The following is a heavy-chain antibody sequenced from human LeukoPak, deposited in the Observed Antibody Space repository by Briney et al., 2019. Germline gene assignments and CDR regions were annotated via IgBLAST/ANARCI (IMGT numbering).Heavy chain of an antibody. V-gene: IGHV4-61*02. CDR2: IYTSGST. CDR1: GGSISSGSYY. Sequence: PSETLSLTCAVYGGSISSGSYYWSWIRQPAGKGLAWIGRIYTSGSTNYNPSLKSRVTISVDTSKNQFSLKLSSVTAADTAVYYCARRAILEFWFDPWGQGTLVTVSS. CDR3: ARRAILEFWFDP. D-gene: IGHD3-3*01. J-gene: IGHJ5*02.